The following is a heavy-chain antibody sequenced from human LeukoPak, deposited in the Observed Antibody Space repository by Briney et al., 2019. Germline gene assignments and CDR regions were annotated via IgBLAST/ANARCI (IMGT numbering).Heavy chain of an antibody. CDR2: ISYDGSNK. CDR3: AKDRRFLEWKDAFDV. D-gene: IGHD3-3*01. Sequence: GGSLRLSCAASGFTFSSYGMHWVRQAPGKGLEWVAVISYDGSNKYYADSVKGRFTISRDNSKNTLYLQMNSLRADDTAVYYCAKDRRFLEWKDAFDVWGQGTMVTVSS. V-gene: IGHV3-30*18. CDR1: GFTFSSYG. J-gene: IGHJ3*01.